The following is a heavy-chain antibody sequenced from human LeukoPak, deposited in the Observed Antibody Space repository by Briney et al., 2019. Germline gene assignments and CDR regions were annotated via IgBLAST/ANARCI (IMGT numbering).Heavy chain of an antibody. CDR2: INPNSGGT. V-gene: IGHV1-2*06. D-gene: IGHD5-12*01. Sequence: GASVKVSCKASGYAFTSYGISWVRQAPGQGLEWMGRINPNSGGTNYAQKFQGRVTMTRDTSISTAYMELSSLRSDDTAVYYCATYGAVDILWGQGTLVTVSS. CDR1: GYAFTSYG. J-gene: IGHJ4*02. CDR3: ATYGAVDIL.